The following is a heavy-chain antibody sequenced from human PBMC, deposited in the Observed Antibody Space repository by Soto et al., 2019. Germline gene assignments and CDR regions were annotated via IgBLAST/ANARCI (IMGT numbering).Heavy chain of an antibody. CDR3: AEDPRHWELLDAFDI. Sequence: SVKVSCKASGFTFPSSAVQWVRQARGQRLEWIGWIVVGSGNTNYAQKFQERVTITRDMSTSTAYMELSSLRSEDTAVYYCAEDPRHWELLDAFDIWGQGTMVTVSS. V-gene: IGHV1-58*01. CDR1: GFTFPSSA. CDR2: IVVGSGNT. D-gene: IGHD1-26*01. J-gene: IGHJ3*02.